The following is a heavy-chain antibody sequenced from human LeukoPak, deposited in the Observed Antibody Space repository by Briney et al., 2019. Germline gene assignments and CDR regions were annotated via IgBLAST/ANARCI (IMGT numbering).Heavy chain of an antibody. J-gene: IGHJ4*02. CDR1: GYTFTGYY. V-gene: IGHV1-2*02. Sequence: ASVKDSCKASGYTFTGYYMHWVRQAPGQGLEWMGWINPNSGGTNYAQKFQGRVTMTRDTSISAAYMELSRLRSDDTAVYYCARGPKKYCTNGVCYFDYWGQGTLVTVSS. D-gene: IGHD2-8*01. CDR3: ARGPKKYCTNGVCYFDY. CDR2: INPNSGGT.